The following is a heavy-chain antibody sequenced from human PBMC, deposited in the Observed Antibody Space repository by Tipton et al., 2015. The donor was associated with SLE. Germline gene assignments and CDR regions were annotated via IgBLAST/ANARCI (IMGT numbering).Heavy chain of an antibody. CDR1: GFSVSGDL. D-gene: IGHD3-22*01. CDR3: AREIDRSFDY. Sequence: SLRLSCAVSGFSVSGDLMSWVRQTPGKGLEWVSVLYFGGHTYYADSVKGRFTISIDNSNNTLYLHMNSLRPEGTAVYYCAREIDRSFDYWGQGTLVTVSS. J-gene: IGHJ4*02. V-gene: IGHV3-66*02. CDR2: LYFGGHT.